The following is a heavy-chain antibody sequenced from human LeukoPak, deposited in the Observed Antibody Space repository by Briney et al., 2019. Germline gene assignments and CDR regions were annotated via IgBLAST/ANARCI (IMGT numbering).Heavy chain of an antibody. D-gene: IGHD4-11*01. CDR3: ARAQGDYRNFNNKWFDP. Sequence: PGESLRLSCAASGFTFSDYYMTWIRQAPGKGLEWISYISTSAGTIYYADSVKCRFTISRDNAKNSLYLQMNSLRAEDTAVYYCARAQGDYRNFNNKWFDPWGQGTLVTVSS. CDR2: ISTSAGTI. V-gene: IGHV3-11*01. J-gene: IGHJ5*02. CDR1: GFTFSDYY.